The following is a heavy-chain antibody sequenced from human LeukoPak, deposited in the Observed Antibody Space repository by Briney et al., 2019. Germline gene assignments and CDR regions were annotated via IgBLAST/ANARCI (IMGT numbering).Heavy chain of an antibody. Sequence: GGSLRLSCAASGFTFSSFEMNWVRQAPGKGLEWVSSISTSSSYIYYADSVKGRFTISRDNARNSLYLQMNTLRAEDTAVYSCARGADGVSSNPRGWFDPWGQGTLVTVSS. D-gene: IGHD2-8*01. CDR3: ARGADGVSSNPRGWFDP. J-gene: IGHJ5*02. V-gene: IGHV3-21*01. CDR1: GFTFSSFE. CDR2: ISTSSSYI.